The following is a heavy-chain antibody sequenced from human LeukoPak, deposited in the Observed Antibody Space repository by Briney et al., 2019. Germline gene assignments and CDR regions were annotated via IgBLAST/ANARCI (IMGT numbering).Heavy chain of an antibody. CDR1: GGSISSGSYY. Sequence: PSETLSLTCTVSGGSISSGSYYWSWIRQPAGKGLEWIGRIYTSGSTNYNPSLKSRVTISVDTSKNQFCLKLSSVTAADTAVYYCARGRSRAAATVGRWFDPWGQGTLVTVSS. CDR3: ARGRSRAAATVGRWFDP. D-gene: IGHD6-13*01. J-gene: IGHJ5*02. V-gene: IGHV4-61*02. CDR2: IYTSGST.